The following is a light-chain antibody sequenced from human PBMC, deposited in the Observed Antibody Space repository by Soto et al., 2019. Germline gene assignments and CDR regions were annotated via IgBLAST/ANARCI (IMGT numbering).Light chain of an antibody. V-gene: IGLV2-8*01. CDR3: SSYAGSNNYV. CDR2: EVN. CDR1: SSDVGGYDY. J-gene: IGLJ1*01. Sequence: QSALTQPPSASGSPGQSVTISCTGTSSDVGGYDYVSWFQQHPGKAPKLMIYEVNKRPSGVPDRFSASNSGNTASLTVSGLQTEDEADYYCSSYAGSNNYVFGTGTKLTVL.